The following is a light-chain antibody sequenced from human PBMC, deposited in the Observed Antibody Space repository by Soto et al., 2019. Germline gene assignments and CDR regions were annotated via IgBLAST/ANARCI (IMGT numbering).Light chain of an antibody. CDR2: DAS. Sequence: DIQMTPSPSALSASVGDRVTLPFRASQSIKTWLAWYQRKPGRAPNLLIYDASSLQSGVPSRFSGSGSGTEFTLTISSLEPEDFAVYYCQQRSDWPTFGGGTKVDIK. CDR1: QSIKTW. J-gene: IGKJ4*01. V-gene: IGKV1-5*01. CDR3: QQRSDWPT.